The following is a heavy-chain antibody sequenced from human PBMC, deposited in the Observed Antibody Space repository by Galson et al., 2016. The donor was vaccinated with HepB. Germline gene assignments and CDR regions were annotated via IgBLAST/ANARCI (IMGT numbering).Heavy chain of an antibody. J-gene: IGHJ4*02. V-gene: IGHV3-30-3*01. CDR3: ARGFNYYDSCMIY. D-gene: IGHD3-22*01. CDR2: ITYDGSNK. CDR1: GFTFSSYS. Sequence: SLRLSCAASGFTFSSYSMNWVRQAPGKGLEWVAVITYDGSNKFYADSVKGRFTISRDNSKNTLYLQMNNLRAEDTAIYYCARGFNYYDSCMIYWGQGTQVTVSS.